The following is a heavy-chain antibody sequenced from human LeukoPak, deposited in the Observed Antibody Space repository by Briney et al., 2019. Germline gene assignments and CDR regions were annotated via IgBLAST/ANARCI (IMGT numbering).Heavy chain of an antibody. Sequence: PSETLSLICTVSGRSISSYYWSWIRQPPAKALEWIGYIYTSGSTNYNPSLKSRVTISVDTSKNQLSLKLSSVTAADTAVYYCARHGSYGSFDYWGQGTLVTVSS. CDR2: IYTSGST. J-gene: IGHJ4*02. D-gene: IGHD3-10*01. CDR1: GRSISSYY. V-gene: IGHV4-4*09. CDR3: ARHGSYGSFDY.